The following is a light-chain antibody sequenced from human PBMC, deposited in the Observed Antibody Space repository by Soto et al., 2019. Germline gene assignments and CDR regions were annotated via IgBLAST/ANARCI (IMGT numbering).Light chain of an antibody. J-gene: IGKJ5*01. CDR1: QSVSSSY. CDR2: GAS. CDR3: QQDGSSP. Sequence: EIVLTQSPGTLSLSPGERATLSCSASQSVSSSYLAWYQQKPGQAPRLLIYGASSRATGIPDRFSGSGSGTDFTLTISRLEPEDFAVYYCQQDGSSPFGQGTRLEIK. V-gene: IGKV3-20*01.